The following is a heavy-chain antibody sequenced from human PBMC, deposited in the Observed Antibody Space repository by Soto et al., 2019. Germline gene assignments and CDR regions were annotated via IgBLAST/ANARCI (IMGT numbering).Heavy chain of an antibody. CDR3: ARRVGYGDFDY. V-gene: IGHV1-18*04. CDR2: INSCSGNT. Sequence: ASVKVSCKASGYTFTSYYMHWVRQTPGQGLEWMGRINSCSGNTNYAQKLQGRVTMTTDTSTSTAYMELRSLRSDDTAVYYCARRVGYGDFDYWGQGTLVTVSS. J-gene: IGHJ4*02. D-gene: IGHD4-17*01. CDR1: GYTFTSYY.